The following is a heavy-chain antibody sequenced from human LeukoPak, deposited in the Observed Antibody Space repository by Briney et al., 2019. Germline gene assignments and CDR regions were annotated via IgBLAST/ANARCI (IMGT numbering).Heavy chain of an antibody. V-gene: IGHV4-39*07. J-gene: IGHJ3*02. CDR1: GGSISTSDPY. D-gene: IGHD3-10*01. Sequence: ETLSLTCSVSGGSISTSDPYWGWMRQPPGKALEWIGTIYYFGSTYYNPSLKSRVTLSIDTSKNQFSLKLRSVTAADTALYYCARRHYYGSGRENAFDIWGQGTMVTVSS. CDR3: ARRHYYGSGRENAFDI. CDR2: IYYFGST.